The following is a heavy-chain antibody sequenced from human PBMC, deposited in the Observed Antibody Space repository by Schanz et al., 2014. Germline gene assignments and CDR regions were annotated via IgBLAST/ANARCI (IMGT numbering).Heavy chain of an antibody. CDR3: ARLDSSSWYPRY. J-gene: IGHJ4*02. D-gene: IGHD6-13*01. CDR1: GFTFSDYY. CDR2: ISSSGSYT. Sequence: QVQLVDSGGGLVKPGGSLRLSCAASGFTFSDYYMTWIRQAPGKGLEWVSYISSSGSYTNYADSVKGRFTTSRDNGKKSMYLQMNSLRAEDTAVYYCARLDSSSWYPRYWGQGTLXTVSS. V-gene: IGHV3-11*05.